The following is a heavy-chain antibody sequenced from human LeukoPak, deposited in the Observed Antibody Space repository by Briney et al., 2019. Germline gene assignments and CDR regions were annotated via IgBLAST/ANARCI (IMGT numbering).Heavy chain of an antibody. CDR3: ARGSAVVTNDY. D-gene: IGHD2-21*02. CDR2: IYYSGST. Sequence: SETLSLTCTVSGGSVSSGSYYWSWIRQPPGKGLEWIGYIYYSGSTNYNPSLKSRVTISVDTSKNQFSLKLSSVTAADTAVYYCARGSAVVTNDYWGQGTLVTVSS. J-gene: IGHJ4*02. V-gene: IGHV4-61*01. CDR1: GGSVSSGSYY.